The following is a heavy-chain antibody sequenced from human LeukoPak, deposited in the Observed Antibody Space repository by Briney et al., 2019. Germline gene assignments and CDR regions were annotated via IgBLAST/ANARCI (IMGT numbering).Heavy chain of an antibody. CDR2: IYYSANT. J-gene: IGHJ4*02. V-gene: IGHV4-39*07. D-gene: IGHD6-19*01. Sequence: PSETLSLTCTVSGGSISSRSYYWGWIRQPPGKGLEWIGNIYYSANTYYNPSLKSRVTISVDTSKNQFSLKLSSVTAADTAVYYCARDPLAVAGTRADYWGQGTLVTVSS. CDR1: GGSISSRSYY. CDR3: ARDPLAVAGTRADY.